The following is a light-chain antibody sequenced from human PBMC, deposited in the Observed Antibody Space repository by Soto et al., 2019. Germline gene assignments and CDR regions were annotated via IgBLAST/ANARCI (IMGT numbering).Light chain of an antibody. V-gene: IGKV3-20*01. CDR1: QSIASNS. CDR2: SAF. J-gene: IGKJ4*01. Sequence: ENVLTQSPGTLSLSPGERVTLSCRASQSIASNSLAWYQQKPGQAPRLLIYSAFRRAIGIADRFSGSGSWTDFTLTLSSLEPEDCGVYYCQPYGGSLLTFGGGTRVEIK. CDR3: QPYGGSLLT.